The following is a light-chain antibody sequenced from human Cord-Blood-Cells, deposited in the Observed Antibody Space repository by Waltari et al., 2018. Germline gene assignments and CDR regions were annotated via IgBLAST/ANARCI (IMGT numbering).Light chain of an antibody. CDR3: CSYAGSSTWV. Sequence: QSALTQPASVSGYTGQSITISCTGTSSDVGRYNLVSWYQQHPGKAPKLMIYEVSKLPSGVSNRFSGSKSGNTASLTISGLQAEDEADYYCCSYAGSSTWVFGGGTKLTVL. J-gene: IGLJ3*02. CDR1: SSDVGRYNL. CDR2: EVS. V-gene: IGLV2-23*02.